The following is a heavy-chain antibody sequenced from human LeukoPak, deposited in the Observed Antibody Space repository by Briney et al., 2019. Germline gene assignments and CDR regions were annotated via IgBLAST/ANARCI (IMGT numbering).Heavy chain of an antibody. CDR3: ARVRIAAAGIVGNWFDP. V-gene: IGHV4-34*01. D-gene: IGHD6-13*01. J-gene: IGHJ5*02. CDR2: INHSGST. Sequence: SETLSLTCAVYGGSFSGYQWSWIRQPPGKGLECIGEINHSGSTNYNPSLKSRVTISVDTSKNQFSLKLSSVTAADTAVYYCARVRIAAAGIVGNWFDPWGQGTLVTVSS. CDR1: GGSFSGYQ.